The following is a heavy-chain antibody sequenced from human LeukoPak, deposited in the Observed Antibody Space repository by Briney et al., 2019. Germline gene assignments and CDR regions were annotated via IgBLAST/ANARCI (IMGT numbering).Heavy chain of an antibody. CDR1: GFTFSSYA. CDR2: FSGSGDGT. D-gene: IGHD1-26*01. Sequence: GGSLRLSCEASGFTFSSYAMSWVRQAPGKGLEWVSAFSGSGDGTYYADSVKGRFTISRDNSKNTLYLQLNSPRAEDTAVYYCAKVGVAGATTGYFDYWGQGTLVTVSS. V-gene: IGHV3-23*01. CDR3: AKVGVAGATTGYFDY. J-gene: IGHJ4*02.